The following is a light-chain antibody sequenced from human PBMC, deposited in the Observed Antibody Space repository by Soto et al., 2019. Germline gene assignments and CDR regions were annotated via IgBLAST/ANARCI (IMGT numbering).Light chain of an antibody. V-gene: IGLV2-8*01. CDR2: EIT. J-gene: IGLJ1*01. CDR1: SSDIGGDNF. Sequence: QSVLTQPPSASGSPGQSVTISCTGTSSDIGGDNFVSWYQHHPDKAPKLMIYEITKRPSGVPARFSGSKSDNTAALTVSGRQDEDEADYYCSSYAGSNNYVFGTGTKVTVL. CDR3: SSYAGSNNYV.